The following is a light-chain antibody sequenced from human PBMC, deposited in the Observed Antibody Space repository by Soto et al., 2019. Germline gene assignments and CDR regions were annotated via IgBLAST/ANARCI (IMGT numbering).Light chain of an antibody. CDR2: EVS. Sequence: QSARTQPASLSGSPGKSITISCTGTSSDIGVYNYVSWYQQHPGKAPKLMICEVSNRPSGVSSRFSGSKSGNTASLTISGLRAEDEADYYCTSFTTTSIWVFGGGTKLTVL. J-gene: IGLJ3*02. V-gene: IGLV2-14*01. CDR1: SSDIGVYNY. CDR3: TSFTTTSIWV.